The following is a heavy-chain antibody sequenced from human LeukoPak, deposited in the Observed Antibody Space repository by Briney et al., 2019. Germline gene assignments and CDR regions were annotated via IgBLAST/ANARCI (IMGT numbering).Heavy chain of an antibody. J-gene: IGHJ4*02. CDR3: AKDLKRSVRWLQLD. Sequence: GGSLRLSCAASGFTFSSYAMSWVRQAPGKGLEWVSAISGSGGSTYYADSVKGRFTISRDNSKNTLYLQMNSLRAEDTAVYYCAKDLKRSVRWLQLDWGQGPLVTVSS. D-gene: IGHD5-24*01. CDR2: ISGSGGST. CDR1: GFTFSSYA. V-gene: IGHV3-23*01.